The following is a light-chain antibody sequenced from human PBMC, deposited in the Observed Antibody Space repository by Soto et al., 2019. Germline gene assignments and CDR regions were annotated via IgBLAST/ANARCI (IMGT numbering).Light chain of an antibody. Sequence: DIQMSQSRASVAASXXDKVXFTCRASQGIGTYVGSYQQKPGKAPNXXIYGASSLQTGVPSRFSASGSGTDFTLTSTSLQPGDFATYYCRQTTRVPCTFGQGTRLEIK. V-gene: IGKV1-12*01. J-gene: IGKJ5*01. CDR3: RQTTRVPCT. CDR2: GAS. CDR1: QGIGTY.